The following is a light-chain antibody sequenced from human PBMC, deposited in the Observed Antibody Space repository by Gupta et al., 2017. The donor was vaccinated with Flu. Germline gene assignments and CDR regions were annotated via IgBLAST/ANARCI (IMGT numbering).Light chain of an antibody. Sequence: EIVLTQYPGTLSLSPGERATLSCRASQSVSSSYLAWYQQKPGQAPRLLIYGASSRATGIPDRFSGSGSGTDFTLTISRREPEDLAVYYCQQYGSSPPYSFGQGTKLEIK. V-gene: IGKV3-20*01. CDR2: GAS. CDR1: QSVSSSY. J-gene: IGKJ2*03. CDR3: QQYGSSPPYS.